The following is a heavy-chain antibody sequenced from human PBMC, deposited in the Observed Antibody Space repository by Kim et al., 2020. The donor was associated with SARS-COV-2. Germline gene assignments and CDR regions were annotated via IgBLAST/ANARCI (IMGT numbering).Heavy chain of an antibody. CDR1: GDPINSTSYY. CDR3: AHVATTDFSDV. CDR2: IYNTGGT. J-gene: IGHJ3*01. V-gene: IGHV4-39*01. Sequence: SETLSLTCTVSGDPINSTSYYWGWIRQPPGKGLEWIGIIYNTGGTSYNPSLRSRVTISVHTSKIQFSLKLDSLTAADTAVYYCAHVATTDFSDVWGQGTMVTVSS. D-gene: IGHD1-26*01.